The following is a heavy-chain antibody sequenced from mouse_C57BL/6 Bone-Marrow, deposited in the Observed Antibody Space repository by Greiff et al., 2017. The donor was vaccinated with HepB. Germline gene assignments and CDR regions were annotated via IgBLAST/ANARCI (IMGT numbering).Heavy chain of an antibody. D-gene: IGHD1-1*01. CDR2: IWSGGST. CDR1: GFSLTSYG. Sequence: QVQLKESGPGLVQPSQSLSITCTVSGFSLTSYGVHWVRQSPGKGLEWLGVIWSGGSTDYNAAFISRLSISKDNSKSQVFFKMNSLQADDTAIYYCARTGPYYYGSRGGFAYWGQGTLVTVSA. CDR3: ARTGPYYYGSRGGFAY. J-gene: IGHJ3*01. V-gene: IGHV2-2*01.